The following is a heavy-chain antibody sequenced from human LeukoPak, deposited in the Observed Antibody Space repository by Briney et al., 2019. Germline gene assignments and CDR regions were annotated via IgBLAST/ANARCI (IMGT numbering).Heavy chain of an antibody. CDR1: GGSISSYY. J-gene: IGHJ4*02. D-gene: IGHD5-24*01. V-gene: IGHV4-59*08. CDR3: ARLGEMATIFDY. Sequence: SETLSLTCTVSGGSISSYYWSWIRQPPGKGLEWIGYIYYSGSTNYNPSLKSRVTISVDTSKNQFSLKLSSVTAADTAVYYCARLGEMATIFDYWGQGTLVTVSS. CDR2: IYYSGST.